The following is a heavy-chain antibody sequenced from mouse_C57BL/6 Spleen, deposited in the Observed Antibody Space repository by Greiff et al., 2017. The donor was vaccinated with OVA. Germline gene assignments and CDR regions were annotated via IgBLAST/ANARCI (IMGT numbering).Heavy chain of an antibody. CDR2: IHPNSGST. Sequence: QVQLKQPGAELVKPGASVKLSCKASGYTFTSYWMHWVKQRPGQGLEWIGMIHPNSGSTNYNEKFKSKATLTVDKSSSTAYMQLSSLTSEDSAVYYCARYSNFFAYWGQGTLVTVSA. J-gene: IGHJ3*01. D-gene: IGHD2-5*01. V-gene: IGHV1-64*01. CDR1: GYTFTSYW. CDR3: ARYSNFFAY.